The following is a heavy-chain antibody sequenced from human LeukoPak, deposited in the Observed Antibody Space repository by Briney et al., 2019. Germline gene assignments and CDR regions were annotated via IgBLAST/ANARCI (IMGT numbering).Heavy chain of an antibody. D-gene: IGHD3-10*01. Sequence: PGGSLRLSCAASGYTFSNAWMSWVRQAPGKWLEWVSAIYSGGSTYYADSVKGRFTISRDNSKNTLYLQMNSLRAEDTAVYYCAKLGGVYYGSGSYFDYWGQGTLVTVSS. V-gene: IGHV3-53*01. CDR3: AKLGGVYYGSGSYFDY. CDR1: GYTFSNAW. CDR2: IYSGGST. J-gene: IGHJ4*02.